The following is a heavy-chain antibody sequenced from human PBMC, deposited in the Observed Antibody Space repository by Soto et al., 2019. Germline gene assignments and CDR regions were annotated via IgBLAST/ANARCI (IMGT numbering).Heavy chain of an antibody. Sequence: SETLSLTCTVSGGSISSDSFYWAWIRQPPGKGLEWIGIIYYSGDTYYNPSLAGRLTMSVDTSNQFSLTLRSVTAADTALYYCERSQPQRDCSGGTCRPDYGMDVWGQGTTVTVSS. CDR2: IYYSGDT. CDR3: ERSQPQRDCSGGTCRPDYGMDV. D-gene: IGHD2-15*01. J-gene: IGHJ6*02. CDR1: GGSISSDSFY. V-gene: IGHV4-39*01.